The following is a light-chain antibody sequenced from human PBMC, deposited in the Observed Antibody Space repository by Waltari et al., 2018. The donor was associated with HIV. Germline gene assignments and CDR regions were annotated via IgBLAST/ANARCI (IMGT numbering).Light chain of an antibody. CDR2: ATF. CDR3: LLSFAGARPVV. Sequence: QAVVTQEPSLTVSPGGTVTLTCGSSTGPVTSGPHHYWFQQKSGQAPRTLVYATFIKHYLTPSRVAASLLWGKAALPLSGAQPEDDADFFCLLSFAGARPVVFGGGTKLSVL. J-gene: IGLJ2*01. V-gene: IGLV7-46*01. CDR1: TGPVTSGPH.